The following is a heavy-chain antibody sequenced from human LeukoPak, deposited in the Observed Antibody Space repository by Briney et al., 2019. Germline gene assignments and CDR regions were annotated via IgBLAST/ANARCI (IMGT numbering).Heavy chain of an antibody. V-gene: IGHV3-23*01. Sequence: TGGSLRLSCAAPGFTFSSYGMSWVRQAPGKGLEWVSTISDSGGSTYYADSVKGRFTISRDNSKNTLYLQMNSLRAEDTAVYYCAKAQWGTVVGAFEIWGQGTMVTVSS. CDR2: ISDSGGST. CDR3: AKAQWGTVVGAFEI. J-gene: IGHJ3*02. D-gene: IGHD3-22*01. CDR1: GFTFSSYG.